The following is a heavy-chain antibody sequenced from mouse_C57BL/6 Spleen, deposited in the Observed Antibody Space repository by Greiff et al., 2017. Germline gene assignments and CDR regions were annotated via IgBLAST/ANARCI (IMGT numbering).Heavy chain of an antibody. CDR3: ATGTTVVDY. Sequence: QVQLQQSGPELVKPGASVKISCKASGYAFSSSWMNWVKQRPGKGLEWIGRIYPGDGDTNYNGKFKGKATLTADKSSSTAYMQLSSLTSEDSAVYFCATGTTVVDYRGQGTTLTVSS. V-gene: IGHV1-82*01. CDR1: GYAFSSSW. D-gene: IGHD1-1*01. CDR2: IYPGDGDT. J-gene: IGHJ2*01.